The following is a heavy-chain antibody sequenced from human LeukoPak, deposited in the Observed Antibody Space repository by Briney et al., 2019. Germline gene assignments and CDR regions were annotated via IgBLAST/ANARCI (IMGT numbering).Heavy chain of an antibody. J-gene: IGHJ4*02. D-gene: IGHD4-17*01. CDR1: GFTVSSNY. Sequence: PGGSLRLSCAVSGFTVSSNYMSWVRQAPGKGLEWVSLIYSGGSTYYTDSVKGRFTISRDKAKNSLYLQMDSLRAEDTAVYYCARWDPPGDYAPTGGFWGQGTLVTVSS. V-gene: IGHV3-53*01. CDR3: ARWDPPGDYAPTGGF. CDR2: IYSGGST.